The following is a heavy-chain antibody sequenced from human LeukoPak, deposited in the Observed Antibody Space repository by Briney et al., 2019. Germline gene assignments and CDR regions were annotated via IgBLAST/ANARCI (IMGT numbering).Heavy chain of an antibody. CDR2: INLNSGGT. V-gene: IGHV1-2*02. CDR1: GYTFTGYY. CDR3: ARDVSGWYGDFDY. D-gene: IGHD6-19*01. J-gene: IGHJ4*02. Sequence: GASVKVSCKASGYTFTGYYMHWVRQAPGQGLEWMGWINLNSGGTNYAQKFQGRVTMTRDTSISTAYMELSRLRSDDTAVYYCARDVSGWYGDFDYWGQGTLVTVSS.